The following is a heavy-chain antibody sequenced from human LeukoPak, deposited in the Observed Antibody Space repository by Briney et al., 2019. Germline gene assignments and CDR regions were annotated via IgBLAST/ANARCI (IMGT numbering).Heavy chain of an antibody. Sequence: SETLSLTCTVSGGSISSYYWSWIRQPAGKGLEWIGRIYTSGSTNYNPSLKSRVTMSVDTSKNQFSLKLSPVTAADTAVYYCARDITISGVGGQTFDPWGQGTLVTVSS. CDR2: IYTSGST. CDR3: ARDITISGVGGQTFDP. J-gene: IGHJ5*02. V-gene: IGHV4-4*07. CDR1: GGSISSYY. D-gene: IGHD3-3*01.